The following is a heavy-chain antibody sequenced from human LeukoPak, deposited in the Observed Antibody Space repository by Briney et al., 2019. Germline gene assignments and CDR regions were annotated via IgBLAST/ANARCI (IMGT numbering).Heavy chain of an antibody. CDR3: ARETSSSSWGAFDI. CDR2: ISSSGSTI. CDR1: GFTFSDYY. J-gene: IGHJ3*02. D-gene: IGHD6-6*01. V-gene: IGHV3-11*04. Sequence: PGGSLRLSCAASGFTFSDYYMSLIRQAPGKGLEWVSYISSSGSTIYYADSVKGRFTISRDNAKNSLYLQMNSLRAEDTAVYYCARETSSSSWGAFDIWGQGTMVTVSS.